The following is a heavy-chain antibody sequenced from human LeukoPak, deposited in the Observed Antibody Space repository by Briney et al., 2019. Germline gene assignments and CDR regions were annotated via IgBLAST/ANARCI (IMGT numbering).Heavy chain of an antibody. J-gene: IGHJ4*02. CDR3: TRDRYSSGWGTFDY. CDR2: IRTKAYGGTT. CDR1: GFTFGDYA. Sequence: GGSLRLSCTASGFTFGDYAISWVRQAPGKGLEWVGFIRTKAYGGTTQYAASVKDRFTISRDDSKNFAYLQINSPKTEDTAVYYRTRDRYSSGWGTFDYWGQGALVTVSS. V-gene: IGHV3-49*04. D-gene: IGHD6-19*01.